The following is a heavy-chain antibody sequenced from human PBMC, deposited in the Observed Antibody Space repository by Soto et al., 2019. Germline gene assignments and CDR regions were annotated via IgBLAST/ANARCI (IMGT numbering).Heavy chain of an antibody. Sequence: VSLRLSCAASGFTFSNYSMNWVRKAPGKGLEWVASVSRGSSYIYHADSVKGRFTISRDNAKNSLYLQMNSLRAEDTAVYYCVREKDRAYYYYGMDVWGQGTTVTVSS. V-gene: IGHV3-21*01. CDR3: VREKDRAYYYYGMDV. CDR2: VSRGSSYI. J-gene: IGHJ6*02. CDR1: GFTFSNYS. D-gene: IGHD2-15*01.